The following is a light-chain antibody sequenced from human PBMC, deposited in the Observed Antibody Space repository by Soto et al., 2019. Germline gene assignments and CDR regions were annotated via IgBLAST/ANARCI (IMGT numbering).Light chain of an antibody. CDR2: DTS. CDR3: LLSYSGAYVV. J-gene: IGLJ2*01. CDR1: TGAVTSGHY. V-gene: IGLV7-46*01. Sequence: QAVVTQEPSLTVSPGGTVTLTCGCSTGAVTSGHYPYWFQQKPGQAPRTLIYDTSNKHSWTPARFSGSLLGGKAALTLSGAQPEDEAECYCLLSYSGAYVVFGGGTKLTVL.